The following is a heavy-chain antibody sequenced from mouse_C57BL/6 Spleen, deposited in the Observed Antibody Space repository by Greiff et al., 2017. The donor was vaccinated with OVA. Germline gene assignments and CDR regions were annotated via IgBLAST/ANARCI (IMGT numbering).Heavy chain of an antibody. CDR2: IYPGDGDT. V-gene: IGHV1-82*01. CDR3: ARRDYSGSSYGYFDY. D-gene: IGHD1-1*01. Sequence: VQLQQSGPELVKPGASVKISCTASGYAFSSSWMNWVKQRPGKGLEWIGRIYPGDGDTNYNGKFKGKATLTADKSSSTAYMQLSSLTSEDSAVYFGARRDYSGSSYGYFDYWGQGTTLTVSS. CDR1: GYAFSSSW. J-gene: IGHJ2*01.